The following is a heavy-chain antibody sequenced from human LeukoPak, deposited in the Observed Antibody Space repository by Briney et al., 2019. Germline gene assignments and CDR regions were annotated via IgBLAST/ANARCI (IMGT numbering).Heavy chain of an antibody. V-gene: IGHV4-59*08. J-gene: IGHJ5*02. CDR2: IYYSGST. Sequence: PSETLSLTCTVSGGSISSYYWSWIRQPPGKGLEWIGYIYYSGSTNYNPSLKSRVTISVDTSKNQFSLKLSSVTAADTAVYYCARLRGDGYNVRGWFDPWGQGTLVTVSS. CDR1: GGSISSYY. CDR3: ARLRGDGYNVRGWFDP. D-gene: IGHD5-24*01.